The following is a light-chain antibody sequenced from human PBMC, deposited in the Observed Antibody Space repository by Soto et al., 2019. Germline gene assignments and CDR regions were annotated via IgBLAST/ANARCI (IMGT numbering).Light chain of an antibody. CDR3: SSYSGSTVV. CDR2: DVS. V-gene: IGLV2-14*03. Sequence: QSALTQPASVSDSPGQSITISCTGTSSDVGGSDPVSWYQQYPGKAPKLMIYDVSNRPSGVSDRFSGSTSGNTASLTISGLQAEDEADYYCSSYSGSTVVFGGGTKVTVL. CDR1: SSDVGGSDP. J-gene: IGLJ3*02.